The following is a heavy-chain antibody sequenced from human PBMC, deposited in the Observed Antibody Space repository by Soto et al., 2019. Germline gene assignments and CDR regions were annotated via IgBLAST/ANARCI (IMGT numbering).Heavy chain of an antibody. Sequence: EVQLLESGGGLVQPGGSLRLSCAASGFTFSSYAMSWVRQAPGKGLEWVSAISTSGDSTYYEDSVKGRFTISRDNSKNPLYLQMNSLRAEDTAVYFCGTAWYDRMHDYWGQGTLVTVS. V-gene: IGHV3-23*01. D-gene: IGHD1-1*01. CDR2: ISTSGDST. J-gene: IGHJ4*02. CDR1: GFTFSSYA. CDR3: GTAWYDRMHDY.